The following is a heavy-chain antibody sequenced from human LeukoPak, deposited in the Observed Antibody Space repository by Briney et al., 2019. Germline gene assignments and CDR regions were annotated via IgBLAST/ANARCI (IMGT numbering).Heavy chain of an antibody. Sequence: GGSLRLSRAASGFTFSSYAMTWVRQAPGKGLEWVSAISGSGGATYYADSVKGRFTISRDNSKNTLYLQMNSLRAEDTAVYYCAKSTVTTGDWYFDYWGQGTLVTVSS. CDR3: AKSTVTTGDWYFDY. CDR2: ISGSGGAT. V-gene: IGHV3-23*01. J-gene: IGHJ4*02. CDR1: GFTFSSYA. D-gene: IGHD4-17*01.